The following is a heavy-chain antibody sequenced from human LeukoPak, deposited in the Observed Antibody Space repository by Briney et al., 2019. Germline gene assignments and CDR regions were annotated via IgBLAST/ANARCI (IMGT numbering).Heavy chain of an antibody. CDR2: INPDSGVA. V-gene: IGHV1-2*02. CDR1: GYTFTASF. CDR3: ARDFGSSSTWYEFDY. J-gene: IGHJ4*02. Sequence: GASVQVSCKTSGYTFTASFIHWVRQAPGQGLEWIGWINPDSGVAKYAQNFQGRVTMTRDTSISTASMEMRSLKSDDTAVYYCARDFGSSSTWYEFDYWGQGTLVTVSS. D-gene: IGHD6-13*01.